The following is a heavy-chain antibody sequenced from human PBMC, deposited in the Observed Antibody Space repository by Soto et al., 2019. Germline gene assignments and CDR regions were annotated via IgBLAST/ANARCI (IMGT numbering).Heavy chain of an antibody. J-gene: IGHJ3*02. CDR3: AKDIVADYGDYVNAFDI. D-gene: IGHD4-17*01. CDR2: ISWNSGSI. CDR1: GFTFDDYA. V-gene: IGHV3-9*01. Sequence: GGSLRLSCAASGFTFDDYAMHWVRQAPGKGLEWVSGISWNSGSIGYADSVKGRFTISRDNAKNSLYLQMNSLRAEDTALYYYAKDIVADYGDYVNAFDIWGRGTMVTVSS.